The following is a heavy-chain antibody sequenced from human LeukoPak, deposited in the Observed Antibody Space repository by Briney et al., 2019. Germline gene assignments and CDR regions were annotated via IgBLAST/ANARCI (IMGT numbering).Heavy chain of an antibody. CDR2: IIPIFGTA. D-gene: IGHD3-10*01. Sequence: SVKVSCKASGGTFSSYAISWVRQAPGQGLEWMGGIIPIFGTANYAQKFQGRVTITADESTSTAYMELSSLRSDDTAMYFCARLYLWFETSRTLFALDPWGQGTLVIVSS. J-gene: IGHJ5*02. V-gene: IGHV1-69*13. CDR3: ARLYLWFETSRTLFALDP. CDR1: GGTFSSYA.